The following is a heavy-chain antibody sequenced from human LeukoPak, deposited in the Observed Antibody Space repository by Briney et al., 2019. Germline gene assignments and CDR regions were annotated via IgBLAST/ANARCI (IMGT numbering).Heavy chain of an antibody. CDR3: ARAGDDYGDYVPYYFDY. CDR2: IYYGGST. J-gene: IGHJ4*02. CDR1: GGSISSYY. D-gene: IGHD4-17*01. V-gene: IGHV4-59*01. Sequence: SETLSLTCTVSGGSISSYYWSWIRQPPGKGLEWIGYIYYGGSTNYNPSLKSRVTISVDTSKNQFSLKLSSVTAADTAVYYCARAGDDYGDYVPYYFDYWGQGTLVTVSS.